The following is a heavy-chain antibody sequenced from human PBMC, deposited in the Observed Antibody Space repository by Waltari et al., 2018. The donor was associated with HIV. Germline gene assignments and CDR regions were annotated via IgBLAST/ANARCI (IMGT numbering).Heavy chain of an antibody. J-gene: IGHJ4*02. CDR2: IDYGGST. CDR3: ARASVANRHFDF. V-gene: IGHV4-34*01. D-gene: IGHD5-12*01. Sequence: QVQLQQWGAGLLRPSETLSRTCAVYGASLSNHFWSWIRQSPGKGLEWIGDIDYGGSTNYNPSLKSRVTISVDTSKNEFSLKVTSVTAADTAVYYCARASVANRHFDFWGQGALVTVSS. CDR1: GASLSNHF.